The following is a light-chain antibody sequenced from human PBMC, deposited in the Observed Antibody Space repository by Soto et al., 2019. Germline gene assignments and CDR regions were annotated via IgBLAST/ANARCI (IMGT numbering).Light chain of an antibody. V-gene: IGKV1-39*01. Sequence: DIQMPQSPSSLSASVGDRVTITCRASQSISSSLNWYQQKPGKAPKLLIYAASSLQSGVPSRFSGSGSGTDFTLTISSLQPEDFATYYCQQSYSTPQNTFGQGTKLEIK. CDR1: QSISSS. J-gene: IGKJ2*01. CDR2: AAS. CDR3: QQSYSTPQNT.